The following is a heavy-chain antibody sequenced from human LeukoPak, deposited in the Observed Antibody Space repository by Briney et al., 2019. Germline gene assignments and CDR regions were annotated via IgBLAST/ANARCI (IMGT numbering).Heavy chain of an antibody. CDR3: ARDRGYSSFDY. D-gene: IGHD4-23*01. CDR1: AVTFSSYW. V-gene: IGHV3-7*01. Sequence: GGSLRLSCEASAVTFSSYWRSWVRQAPGKGLEWMANIKEDGSEINYVDSVKGRFTISRDNAKNSLFLQMNSLRVEDTAVYYCARDRGYSSFDYWGQGTLVTVSS. J-gene: IGHJ4*02. CDR2: IKEDGSEI.